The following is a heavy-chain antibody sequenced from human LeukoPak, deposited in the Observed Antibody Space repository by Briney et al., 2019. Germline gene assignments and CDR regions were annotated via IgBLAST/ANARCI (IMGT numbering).Heavy chain of an antibody. CDR2: ISYDGGDK. J-gene: IGHJ5*02. D-gene: IGHD1/OR15-1a*01. Sequence: SGGSLRLSCAASGFTFSTYGMHWVRQAPGKGLEWVAVISYDGGDKYYADSVKGRFTISRDNPKNTLYLQMIGLRAKDTAVYYCAKKTSTWFDPWGQGTLVTVSS. CDR3: AKKTSTWFDP. CDR1: GFTFSTYG. V-gene: IGHV3-30*18.